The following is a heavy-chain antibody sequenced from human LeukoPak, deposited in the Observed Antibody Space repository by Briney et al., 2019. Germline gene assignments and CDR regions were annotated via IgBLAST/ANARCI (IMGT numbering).Heavy chain of an antibody. J-gene: IGHJ5*02. D-gene: IGHD2-2*01. CDR1: GFTFSPVW. CDR2: IIDDRSYT. Sequence: GGSLRLSCAASGFTFSPVWMHWVRQAPGKGLMWVSHIIDDRSYTTYADSVKGRFTISRDNAKNTVYLQMNSLRAEDTAVYYCATDDKYAPSSWGQGTLVTVSS. V-gene: IGHV3-74*01. CDR3: ATDDKYAPSS.